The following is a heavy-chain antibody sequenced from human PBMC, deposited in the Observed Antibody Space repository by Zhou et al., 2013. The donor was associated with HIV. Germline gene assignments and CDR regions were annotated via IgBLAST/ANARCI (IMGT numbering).Heavy chain of an antibody. D-gene: IGHD3-16*01. Sequence: QVQLVQSGAEVRKPASSVRVSCKASGGSFTTYGVSWVRQAPGQGLEWMGGIIPMFGTTKFAQKFLGRVTISTDESTSTAYLELSSLRFEDTAVYYCARGRGHRSGYYDGWGQGTMVTVSS. CDR2: IIPMFGTT. CDR1: GGSFTTYG. V-gene: IGHV1-69*05. CDR3: ARGRGHRSGYYDG. J-gene: IGHJ3*01.